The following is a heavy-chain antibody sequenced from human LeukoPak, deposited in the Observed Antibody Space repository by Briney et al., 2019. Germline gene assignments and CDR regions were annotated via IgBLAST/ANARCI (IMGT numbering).Heavy chain of an antibody. CDR2: ISAYNGNT. J-gene: IGHJ6*03. Sequence: GASVKDSCKASGYTFTSYGISWVRQAPRQGLEWMGWISAYNGNTNYAQKPQGRVTMTTDTSTSTAYMELRSLRSDDTAVYYCARGIAVAGTPYYYYYYMDVWGKGTTVTVSS. CDR1: GYTFTSYG. CDR3: ARGIAVAGTPYYYYYYMDV. D-gene: IGHD6-19*01. V-gene: IGHV1-18*01.